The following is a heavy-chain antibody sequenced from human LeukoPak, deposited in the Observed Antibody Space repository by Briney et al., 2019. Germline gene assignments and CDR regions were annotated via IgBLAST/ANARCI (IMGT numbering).Heavy chain of an antibody. V-gene: IGHV3-23*01. D-gene: IGHD6-13*01. CDR2: ISGSGDST. J-gene: IGHJ4*02. CDR3: AKDDFSSSPLSVDY. CDR1: GFTFSSYA. Sequence: GGSLRLSCAASGFTFSSYAMSWVRQAPGKGLEWVSGISGSGDSTYYADSVKGRSTISRDNSKNTLYLQMNSLRAEDTAVYHCAKDDFSSSPLSVDYWGQGTLVTVSS.